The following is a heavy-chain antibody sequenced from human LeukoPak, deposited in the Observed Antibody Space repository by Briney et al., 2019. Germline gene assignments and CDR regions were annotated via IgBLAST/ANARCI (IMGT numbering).Heavy chain of an antibody. Sequence: SETLSLTCTVSGGSISSYYWSWIRQPPGKGLEWIGYIYYSGSTNYNPSLKSRVTISVDTSKNQFSLKLSSVAAADTAVYYCAREGPGKYYYDSSGYYYFDYWGQGTLVTVSS. J-gene: IGHJ4*02. V-gene: IGHV4-59*01. CDR3: AREGPGKYYYDSSGYYYFDY. CDR2: IYYSGST. D-gene: IGHD3-22*01. CDR1: GGSISSYY.